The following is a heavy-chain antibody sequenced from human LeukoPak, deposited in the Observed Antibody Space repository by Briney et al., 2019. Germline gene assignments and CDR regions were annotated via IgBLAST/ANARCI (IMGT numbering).Heavy chain of an antibody. CDR1: GSSISTYY. CDR3: ARAAAAGIEIY. V-gene: IGHV4-59*01. Sequence: PSETLSLTCTGSGSSISTYYWSWIRQPPGKGLEWIGYIYYTGSINYNPSLKSRVTISIDRSKNQFSLTLSSVTAADTAVYYCARAAAAGIEIYWGQGTLVTVSS. CDR2: IYYTGSI. J-gene: IGHJ4*02. D-gene: IGHD6-13*01.